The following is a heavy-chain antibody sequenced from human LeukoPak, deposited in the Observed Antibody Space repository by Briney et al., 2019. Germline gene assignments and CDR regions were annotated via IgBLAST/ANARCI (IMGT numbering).Heavy chain of an antibody. CDR2: FSSSGSTI. CDR1: GFTFSRNE. V-gene: IGHV3-48*03. D-gene: IGHD3-16*01. J-gene: IGHJ6*02. Sequence: PGGSLRLSCAASGFTFSRNEMNWVRQAPGKGLEWVSYFSSSGSTIYYADSVKGRFTISRDNAKNSLYLQMNSLRAEDTAVYYCARENPAAYTSYDYGMDVWGQGTTVTVSS. CDR3: ARENPAAYTSYDYGMDV.